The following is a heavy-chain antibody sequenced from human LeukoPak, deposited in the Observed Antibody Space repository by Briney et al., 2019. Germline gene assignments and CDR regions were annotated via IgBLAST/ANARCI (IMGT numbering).Heavy chain of an antibody. Sequence: PSETLSLTCAVYGGSFSGYFWSWIRQPPGKGLEWIGEINHSGSTSYNPSLKSRVTISVDTSKNQFSLKLSSVTAADTAVYYCASGTVGATSTYYYYYMDVWGKGTTVTVSS. CDR3: ASGTVGATSTYYYYYMDV. CDR2: INHSGST. V-gene: IGHV4-34*01. CDR1: GGSFSGYF. D-gene: IGHD1-26*01. J-gene: IGHJ6*03.